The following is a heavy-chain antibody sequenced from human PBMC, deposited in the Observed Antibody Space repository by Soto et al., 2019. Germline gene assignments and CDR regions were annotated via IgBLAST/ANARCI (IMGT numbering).Heavy chain of an antibody. CDR3: AKGPGYCRGGSCYDY. CDR1: GFTFSSYG. CDR2: IWYDGSNK. D-gene: IGHD2-15*01. Sequence: LRLSCAASGFTFSSYGMHWVRQAPGKGLEWVAVIWYDGSNKYYADSVKGRFTISRDNSKNTLYLQMNSLRAEDTAVYYCAKGPGYCRGGSCYDYWGRGTLVTVSS. V-gene: IGHV3-33*06. J-gene: IGHJ4*02.